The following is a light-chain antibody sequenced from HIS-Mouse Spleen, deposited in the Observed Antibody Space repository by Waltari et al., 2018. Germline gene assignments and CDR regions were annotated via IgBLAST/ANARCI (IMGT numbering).Light chain of an antibody. J-gene: IGKJ2*01. CDR2: LGY. Sequence: DIVMTQSPLSLPVTPGEPASISCRSSQSLLHSNGYNYSDWYLRKPGQSQQLLIYLGYNRASGVPDRFSGSGSGTDFTLKISRVEAEDVGVYYCMQALQTPPSMYTFGQGTKLEIK. V-gene: IGKV2-28*01. CDR3: MQALQTPPSMYT. CDR1: QSLLHSNGYNY.